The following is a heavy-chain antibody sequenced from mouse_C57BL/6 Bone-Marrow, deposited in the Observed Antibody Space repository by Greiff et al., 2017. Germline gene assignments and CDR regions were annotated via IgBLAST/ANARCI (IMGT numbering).Heavy chain of an antibody. CDR3: ARSNH. V-gene: IGHV1-50*01. J-gene: IGHJ3*01. CDR2: IDPSDSYT. Sequence: QVQLQQSGAELVKSGASVKLSCKASGYTFTSYWMQWVKQRPGQGLEWIGEIDPSDSYTNYNQKFKGKATLTVDTSSSTAYMQLSSLTSEDSAVYYCARSNHWGQGTLVTVSA. CDR1: GYTFTSYW.